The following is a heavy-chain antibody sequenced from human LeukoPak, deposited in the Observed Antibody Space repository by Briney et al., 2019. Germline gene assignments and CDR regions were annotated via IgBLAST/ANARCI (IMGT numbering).Heavy chain of an antibody. Sequence: PGGSLRLSCAASGFTFSSYAMSWVRQAPGKGLEWVSPLRGNGGSTEYVDSVRGRFVISRDNSRNTLYLQMNSLRAEDTAVYYCAKSIAVAGTGTYYFDYWGQGTLVTVSS. CDR1: GFTFSSYA. V-gene: IGHV3-23*01. CDR2: LRGNGGST. CDR3: AKSIAVAGTGTYYFDY. J-gene: IGHJ4*02. D-gene: IGHD6-19*01.